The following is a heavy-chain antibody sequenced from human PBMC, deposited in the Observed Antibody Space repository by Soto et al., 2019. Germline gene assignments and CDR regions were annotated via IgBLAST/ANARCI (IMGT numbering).Heavy chain of an antibody. D-gene: IGHD6-13*01. CDR1: GFTFSSYA. J-gene: IGHJ4*02. Sequence: GGSLRLSCAASGFTFSSYAMHWVRQAPGKGLEWVAVISYDGSNKYYADSVKGRFTISRDNSKNTLYLQMNSLRAEDTAVYYCVRDPRASSSWSHYFDFWGQGTLVTVST. CDR3: VRDPRASSSWSHYFDF. CDR2: ISYDGSNK. V-gene: IGHV3-30-3*01.